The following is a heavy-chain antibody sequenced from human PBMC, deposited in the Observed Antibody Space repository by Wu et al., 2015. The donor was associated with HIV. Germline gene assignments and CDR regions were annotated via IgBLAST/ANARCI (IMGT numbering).Heavy chain of an antibody. Sequence: ANYAQKFQGRVTITADESTSTAYMELSSLRSEDTAVYYCARVWSLENSYYYYYMDVWGKGTTVTVSS. J-gene: IGHJ6*03. CDR3: ARVWSLENSYYYYYMDV. CDR2: A. D-gene: IGHD3-3*01. V-gene: IGHV1-69*01.